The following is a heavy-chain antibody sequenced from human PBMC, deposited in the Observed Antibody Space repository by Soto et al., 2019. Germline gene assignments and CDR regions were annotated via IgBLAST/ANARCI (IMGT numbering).Heavy chain of an antibody. CDR1: GGTFSSYA. J-gene: IGHJ6*02. D-gene: IGHD3-10*01. V-gene: IGHV1-69*06. CDR2: IIPIFGTA. CDR3: ARDLVPYYGSGGYPRPDYGMDV. Sequence: QVQLVQSGAEVKKPGSSVKVSCKASGGTFSSYAISWLRQAPGQGLEWMGGIIPIFGTANYAQKFQGRVPITADKSTSTAYMERSSLRAEDTAVYYCARDLVPYYGSGGYPRPDYGMDVWGQGTTVTVSS.